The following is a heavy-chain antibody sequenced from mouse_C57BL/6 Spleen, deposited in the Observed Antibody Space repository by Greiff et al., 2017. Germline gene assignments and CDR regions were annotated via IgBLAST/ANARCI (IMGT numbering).Heavy chain of an antibody. J-gene: IGHJ4*01. CDR3: ARSYSNLYYAMDY. V-gene: IGHV1-26*01. Sequence: EVQLQQSGPELVKPGASVKISCKASGYTFTDYYMNWVKQSHGKSLEWIGDINPNNGGTSYNQKFKGKATLTVDKSSSTAYMELRSLTSEDSAVYYCARSYSNLYYAMDYWCQGTSVTVSS. D-gene: IGHD2-5*01. CDR2: INPNNGGT. CDR1: GYTFTDYY.